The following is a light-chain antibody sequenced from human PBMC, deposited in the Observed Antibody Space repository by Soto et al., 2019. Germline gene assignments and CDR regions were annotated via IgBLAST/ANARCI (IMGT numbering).Light chain of an antibody. J-gene: IGKJ5*01. Sequence: EIVMTQSPGTLSVSPGERATLSCWARQSVSSKLAWYQQRPGQPPRLLIYDASYRATGVPLRFSGSGSGTEFTLTISSLESGDSAIYYCQQRSNWPPITFGQGTRLEIK. CDR2: DAS. CDR3: QQRSNWPPIT. V-gene: IGKV3D-15*01. CDR1: QSVSSK.